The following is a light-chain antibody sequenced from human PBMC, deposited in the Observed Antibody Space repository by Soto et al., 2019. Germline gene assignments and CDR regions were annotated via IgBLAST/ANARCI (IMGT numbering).Light chain of an antibody. J-gene: IGKJ2*01. Sequence: EIVLTQSPGTLSLSPGERATLSCRASQSVTSSYLAWYQQKPGQAPRLLIYGASNGATGVPDRFSGSGSGTDFTLTISRLEPEDFAVYYCQQYGTSPPYTFGQGTKLEIK. CDR2: GAS. CDR1: QSVTSSY. V-gene: IGKV3-20*01. CDR3: QQYGTSPPYT.